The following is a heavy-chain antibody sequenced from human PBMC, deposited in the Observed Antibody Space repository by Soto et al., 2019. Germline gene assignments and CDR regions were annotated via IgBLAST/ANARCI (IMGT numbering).Heavy chain of an antibody. V-gene: IGHV3-30-3*01. CDR3: VFFFQAEDGIRDVRSVSAFLMNRSSDL. D-gene: IGHD3-10*02. Sequence: KGLEWVAVISYEGSNKYYAATVKGRFTLSRDNSKNTLYLQMNSLRAEDTAVYYCVFFFQAEDGIRDVRSVSAFLMNRSSDL. CDR2: ISYEGSNK. J-gene: IGHJ2*01.